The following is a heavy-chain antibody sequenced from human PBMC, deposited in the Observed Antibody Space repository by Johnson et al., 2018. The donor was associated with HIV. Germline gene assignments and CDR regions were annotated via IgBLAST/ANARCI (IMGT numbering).Heavy chain of an antibody. Sequence: MTWVRQAAGKGLEWVSVIHSGDTTYYADSVKGRFTISRDNSKNTLYLQMNSLRVEDTAVYFCARVQVLADDVFNIWGQGTMVTVAS. CDR3: ARVQVLADDVFNI. V-gene: IGHV3-66*02. D-gene: IGHD3-3*02. CDR2: IHSGDTT. J-gene: IGHJ3*02.